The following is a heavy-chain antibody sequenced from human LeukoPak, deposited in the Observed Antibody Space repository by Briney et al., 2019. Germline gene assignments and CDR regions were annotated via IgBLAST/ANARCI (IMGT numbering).Heavy chain of an antibody. CDR2: ISGSGGST. V-gene: IGHV3-23*01. J-gene: IGHJ4*02. D-gene: IGHD5-24*01. CDR3: ARGGPHGSYFDY. Sequence: PSETLSLTCAVYGGSFSGYYWSWIRQPPGKGLEWVSAISGSGGSTYYADSVKGRFTISRDNAKNTLYLQMNSLRAEDTAVYYCARGGPHGSYFDYWGQGTLVTVSS. CDR1: GGSFSGYY.